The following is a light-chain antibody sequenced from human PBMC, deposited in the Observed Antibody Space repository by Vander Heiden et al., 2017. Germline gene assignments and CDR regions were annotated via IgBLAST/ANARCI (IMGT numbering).Light chain of an antibody. V-gene: IGKV1-39*01. CDR3: QQSYRTPPRT. CDR1: QTFDIS. J-gene: IGKJ1*01. CDR2: NAS. Sequence: DIQMTQSPSSLSASVGNRVTITCRASQTFDISLHWYQLKPGKAPRLLIYNASNLQSGVPSGFSGRGSGTEFTLTTRRLQPEEFATYYCQQSYRTPPRTFGEGTKVEHK.